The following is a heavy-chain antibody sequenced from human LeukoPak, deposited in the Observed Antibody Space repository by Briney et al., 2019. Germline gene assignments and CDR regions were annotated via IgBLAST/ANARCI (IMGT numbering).Heavy chain of an antibody. D-gene: IGHD3-3*01. CDR3: ARRVTIFGVGDYFDY. Sequence: PSETLSLTCTVSGGSISSSSYYWGWIRQPPGKGLEWIGSIYYSGSTYYNPSLKSRVTISVDTSKNQFSLKLSSVTAAGTAVYYCARRVTIFGVGDYFDYWGQGTLVTVSS. V-gene: IGHV4-39*01. CDR1: GGSISSSSYY. J-gene: IGHJ4*02. CDR2: IYYSGST.